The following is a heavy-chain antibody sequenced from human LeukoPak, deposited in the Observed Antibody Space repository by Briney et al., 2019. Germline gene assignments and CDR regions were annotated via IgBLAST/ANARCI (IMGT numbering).Heavy chain of an antibody. Sequence: SETLSLTCSVSGDSISTYYCTWIRQPPGKGLEWIGSSYYSGSTNYNPSLKSRVTISVDTSKNQFSLKLNSVTAADTAVYYCASRISSGSSWYRPFDYWGQGTLVTVSS. D-gene: IGHD6-13*01. J-gene: IGHJ4*02. CDR3: ASRISSGSSWYRPFDY. CDR2: SYYSGST. V-gene: IGHV4-59*01. CDR1: GDSISTYY.